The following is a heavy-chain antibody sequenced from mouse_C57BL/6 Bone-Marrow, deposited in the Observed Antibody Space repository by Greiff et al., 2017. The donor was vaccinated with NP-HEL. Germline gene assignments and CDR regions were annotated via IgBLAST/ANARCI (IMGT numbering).Heavy chain of an antibody. V-gene: IGHV1-55*01. D-gene: IGHD2-3*01. CDR3: ARCYDGYYPYAMDY. CDR1: GYTFTSYW. Sequence: VQLQQPGAELVKPGASVKMSCKASGYTFTSYWITWVKQRPGQGLEWIGDIYPGSGSTNYNEKFKSKATLTVDTSSSTAYMQLSSLTAEDSAVYYCARCYDGYYPYAMDYWGQGTSVTVSS. J-gene: IGHJ4*01. CDR2: IYPGSGST.